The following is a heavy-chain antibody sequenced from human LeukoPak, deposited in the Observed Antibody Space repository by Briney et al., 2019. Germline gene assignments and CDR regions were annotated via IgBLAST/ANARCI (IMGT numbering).Heavy chain of an antibody. CDR1: GFTLSSYA. D-gene: IGHD5-18*01. CDR3: ARARSSYGYGDAFDI. V-gene: IGHV3-23*01. Sequence: GGSLRLSCAASGFTLSSYAMSWVRQAPGKGLEWVSAISDTGNTYHADSVKGRFTISRDNSKNTLYLQMNSLRAEDTAVYYCARARSSYGYGDAFDIWGQGTMVTVSS. J-gene: IGHJ3*02. CDR2: ISDTGNT.